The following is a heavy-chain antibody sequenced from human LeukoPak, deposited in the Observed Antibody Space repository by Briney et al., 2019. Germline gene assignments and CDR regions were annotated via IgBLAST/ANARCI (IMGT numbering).Heavy chain of an antibody. V-gene: IGHV4-4*07. CDR3: ARDAYYYGHPVNWFDP. CDR1: GGSISSYY. Sequence: PSETLSLTCTVSGGSISSYYWSWIRQPAGKGLEWIGRIYTSGSTNYNPSLKSRVTMSLDTSKNQFSLKLSSVTAADTAVYYCARDAYYYGHPVNWFDPGAREPWSPSPQ. D-gene: IGHD3-10*01. CDR2: IYTSGST. J-gene: IGHJ5*02.